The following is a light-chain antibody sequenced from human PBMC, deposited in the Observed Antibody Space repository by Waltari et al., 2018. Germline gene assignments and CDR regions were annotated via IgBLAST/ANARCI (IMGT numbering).Light chain of an antibody. CDR2: SAS. V-gene: IGKV1-5*01. J-gene: IGKJ1*01. CDR3: QQYDNYWT. Sequence: DIQMTQSPSTLSASVGDRVTITCPASQSITTWLAWYQQKPGKAPKLLIYSASNLESGVPSRFSGSGSGTEFTLTISSLQPDDFATYYCQQYDNYWTFGQGTKVEIK. CDR1: QSITTW.